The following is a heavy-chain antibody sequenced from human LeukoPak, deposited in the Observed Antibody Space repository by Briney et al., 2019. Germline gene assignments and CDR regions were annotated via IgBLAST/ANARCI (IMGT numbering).Heavy chain of an antibody. CDR1: GGSFSGYY. D-gene: IGHD3-9*01. V-gene: IGHV4-34*01. CDR3: ARASVLITLLGPTRKREIDF. J-gene: IGHJ4*02. CDR2: INHNRVT. Sequence: PSETLSLTCAVYGGSFSGYYWSWIRQPPGKGLEWIGEINHNRVTNYNPSLKSRVTISIDTSKNQFSLRLTSVTAADTAVYYCARASVLITLLGPTRKREIDFWGQGTLVTVSS.